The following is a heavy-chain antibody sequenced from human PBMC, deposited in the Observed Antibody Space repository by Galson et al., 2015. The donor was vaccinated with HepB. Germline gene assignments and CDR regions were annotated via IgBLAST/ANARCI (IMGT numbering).Heavy chain of an antibody. D-gene: IGHD2-15*01. Sequence: SVKVSCKASGGTFSSYAISWVRQAPGQGLEWMGGIIPIFGTANYAQKFQGRVTITADGSTSTAYMELSSLRSEDTAVYYCARLRGAPIGLGYCSGGSCDGDDYWGQGTLVTVSS. V-gene: IGHV1-69*13. CDR2: IIPIFGTA. CDR1: GGTFSSYA. J-gene: IGHJ4*02. CDR3: ARLRGAPIGLGYCSGGSCDGDDY.